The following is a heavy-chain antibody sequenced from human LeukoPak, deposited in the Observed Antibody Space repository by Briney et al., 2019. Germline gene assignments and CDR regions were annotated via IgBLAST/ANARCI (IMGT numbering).Heavy chain of an antibody. CDR2: IYHSGST. CDR3: TRPAVADAFDI. J-gene: IGHJ3*02. D-gene: IGHD6-19*01. Sequence: SETLSLTCAVSGGSITSSNWWSWVRQAPGKRLEWIGGIYHSGSTSYTPSLKSRLTISVDKSKNQFSLELRSVTAADTAIYYCTRPAVADAFDIWGPGTMVTVSS. V-gene: IGHV4-4*02. CDR1: GGSITSSNW.